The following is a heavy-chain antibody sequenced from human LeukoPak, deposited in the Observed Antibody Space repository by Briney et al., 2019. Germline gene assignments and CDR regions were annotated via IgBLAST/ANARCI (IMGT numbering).Heavy chain of an antibody. D-gene: IGHD3-10*01. CDR3: TRGIGSGSYWD. Sequence: SETLSLTCTVSGGSIIPYYWTWIRQTPGKGLEWIGYIYYSGSTNYNPSPSLTGRVTISVDTSKNQFSLDLSSVTAADTAVYYCTRGIGSGSYWDWGQGTLVIVSS. CDR2: IYYSGST. CDR1: GGSIIPYY. J-gene: IGHJ4*02. V-gene: IGHV4-59*08.